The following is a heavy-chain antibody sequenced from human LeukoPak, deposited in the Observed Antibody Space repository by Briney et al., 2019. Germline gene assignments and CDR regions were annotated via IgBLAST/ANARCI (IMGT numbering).Heavy chain of an antibody. CDR1: GFTFSSYG. D-gene: IGHD2-15*01. Sequence: GGSLRLSCAASGFTFSSYGMHWVCQAPGKGLEWVAFIRYDGSNKYYADSVKGRFTISRDNSKNTLYLQMNSLRAEDTAVYFTGRDSGISYYMDVWGKGTTVTVSS. J-gene: IGHJ6*03. CDR2: IRYDGSNK. CDR3: GRDSGISYYMDV. V-gene: IGHV3-30*02.